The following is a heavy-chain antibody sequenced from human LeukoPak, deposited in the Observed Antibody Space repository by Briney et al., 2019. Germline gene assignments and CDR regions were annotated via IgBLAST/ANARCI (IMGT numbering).Heavy chain of an antibody. CDR1: GYSFTSYW. CDR2: IDPSDSYT. D-gene: IGHD3-10*01. V-gene: IGHV5-10-1*01. CDR3: ARSPLNYYGSGSYYFDY. Sequence: GESLMISCKASGYSFTSYWISWVRQMPGKGLEWVGRIDPSDSYTNYSPSFQGHVTISADKSISTAYLQWSSLKASDTAMYYCARSPLNYYGSGSYYFDYWGQGTLVTVSS. J-gene: IGHJ4*02.